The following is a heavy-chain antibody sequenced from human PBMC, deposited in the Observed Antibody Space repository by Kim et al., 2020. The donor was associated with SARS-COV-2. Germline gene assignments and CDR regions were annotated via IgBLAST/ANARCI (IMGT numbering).Heavy chain of an antibody. CDR3: AKVTTITAPFYDY. J-gene: IGHJ4*02. Sequence: ADPLQGRFTISRDNSKNALNLEMNSLRAEDTALYYCAKVTTITAPFYDYWGQGTLVTVSS. D-gene: IGHD4-4*01. V-gene: IGHV3-23*01.